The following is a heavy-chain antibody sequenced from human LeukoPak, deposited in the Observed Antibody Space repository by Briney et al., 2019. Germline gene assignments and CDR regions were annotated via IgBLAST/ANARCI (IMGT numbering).Heavy chain of an antibody. Sequence: GGSLRLSCAASGFTFSSYSMHWVRQAPGKGLVWVSRIKTDGTTTNYADSVKGRFTISRGNAKNTLYLQMNSLRAEDTAVYFCARDKEWLLYDCWGQGTLVTVSS. CDR3: ARDKEWLLYDC. CDR1: GFTFSSYS. V-gene: IGHV3-74*01. CDR2: IKTDGTTT. J-gene: IGHJ4*02. D-gene: IGHD3-3*01.